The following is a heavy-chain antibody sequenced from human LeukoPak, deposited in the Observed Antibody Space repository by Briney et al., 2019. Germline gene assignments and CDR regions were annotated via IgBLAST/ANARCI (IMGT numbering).Heavy chain of an antibody. CDR1: GFTFSGYW. D-gene: IGHD6-19*01. Sequence: GGSLRLSCAASGFTFSGYWMSWLGQALGKGLEWVANIKQDGTEKYYVDSVKGRFIISRDNAKNSLYLQMNSLRAEDTAVYYSARDGSGWSVYWGQGTLVTVSS. CDR2: IKQDGTEK. CDR3: ARDGSGWSVY. J-gene: IGHJ4*02. V-gene: IGHV3-7*01.